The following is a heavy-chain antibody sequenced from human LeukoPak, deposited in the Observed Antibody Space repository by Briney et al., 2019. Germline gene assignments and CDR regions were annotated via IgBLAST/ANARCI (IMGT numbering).Heavy chain of an antibody. CDR2: IYHSGTT. CDR3: ARVRGDKTFAY. CDR1: GGSISSGGYS. Sequence: PSQTLSLTCAVSGGSISSGGYSWSWIRQPPGKGLEWIGYIYHSGTTYYNPSLKSRVTISVDRSKNQFSLKLSSVTAADTALYYCARVRGDKTFAYWGQGTLVTVPS. D-gene: IGHD4-17*01. V-gene: IGHV4-30-2*01. J-gene: IGHJ4*02.